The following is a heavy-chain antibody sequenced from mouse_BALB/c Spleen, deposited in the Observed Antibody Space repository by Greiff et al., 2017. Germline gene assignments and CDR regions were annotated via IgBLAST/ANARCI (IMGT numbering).Heavy chain of an antibody. J-gene: IGHJ4*01. CDR3: ARAPYGYDYAMDY. D-gene: IGHD2-2*01. Sequence: EVQRVESGGGLVQPGGSRKLSCAASGFTFSSFGMHWVRQAPEKGLEWVAYISSGSSTIYYADTVKGRFTISRDNPKNTLFLQMTSLRSEDTAMYYCARAPYGYDYAMDYWGQGTSVTVSS. V-gene: IGHV5-17*02. CDR1: GFTFSSFG. CDR2: ISSGSSTI.